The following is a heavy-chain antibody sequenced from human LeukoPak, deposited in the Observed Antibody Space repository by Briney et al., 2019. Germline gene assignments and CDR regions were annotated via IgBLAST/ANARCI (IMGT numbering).Heavy chain of an antibody. CDR2: INPNGGST. V-gene: IGHV1-46*01. CDR3: ARERRTWGEDF. D-gene: IGHD3-16*01. CDR1: GYTFTNYY. J-gene: IGHJ4*02. Sequence: ASVKVSCKASGYTFTNYYIHWVREAPGQGLEWVGLINPNGGSTGYAQRFQGRVTVTTDTSTSTVYMELNSLGSEDTAVYYCARERRTWGEDFWGQGTLVTVSS.